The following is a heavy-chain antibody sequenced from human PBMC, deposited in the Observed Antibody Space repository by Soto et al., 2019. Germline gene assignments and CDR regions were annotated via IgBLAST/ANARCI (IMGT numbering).Heavy chain of an antibody. Sequence: PGGSLRLSCVASGFTFNYCAMSWVRQAPGKGLEWVSSISDNGASTYYADSVKGRFTISRDNSKNTVYLQMNSLSAEDTAVYYCAGGVVIASSIYFDYWGQGTLVTVSS. J-gene: IGHJ4*02. V-gene: IGHV3-23*01. D-gene: IGHD3-3*01. CDR1: GFTFNYCA. CDR3: AGGVVIASSIYFDY. CDR2: ISDNGAST.